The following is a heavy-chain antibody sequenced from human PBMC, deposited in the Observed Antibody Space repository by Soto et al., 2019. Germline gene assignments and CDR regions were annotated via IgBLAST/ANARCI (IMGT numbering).Heavy chain of an antibody. CDR2: IKSKTDGGTT. V-gene: IGHV3-15*01. CDR1: GLTFSNAW. D-gene: IGHD1-7*01. J-gene: IGHJ4*02. Sequence: EVQLVESGGGLVKPGGSLRLSCAASGLTFSNAWMSWVRQAPGKGLEWVGRIKSKTDGGTTDYAAPVKGRFTISRDDSKDTLYLQMNSLKSEDTGLYYCTTDKLWNYVGGDYFDYWGQGTLVTVCS. CDR3: TTDKLWNYVGGDYFDY.